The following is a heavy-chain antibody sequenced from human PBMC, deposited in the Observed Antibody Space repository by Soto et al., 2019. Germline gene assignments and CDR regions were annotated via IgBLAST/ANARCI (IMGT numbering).Heavy chain of an antibody. CDR2: IYHSGST. D-gene: IGHD3-10*01. Sequence: SETLSLTCAVYGGSISSGGYSWSWIRQPPGKGLEWIGYIYHSGSTYYNPSLKSRVTISVDRSKNQFSLKLSSVTAADTAVYYCARVGGSYYGSGSGIYFAYWGQGTLVTVSS. V-gene: IGHV4-30-2*01. J-gene: IGHJ4*02. CDR1: GGSISSGGYS. CDR3: ARVGGSYYGSGSGIYFAY.